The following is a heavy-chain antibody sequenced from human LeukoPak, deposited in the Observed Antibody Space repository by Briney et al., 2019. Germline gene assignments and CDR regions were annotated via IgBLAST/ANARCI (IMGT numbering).Heavy chain of an antibody. J-gene: IGHJ6*02. CDR2: INPNSGGT. CDR3: ARAATYSSGWRSYFHYYYGMDV. CDR1: GYTFTGYY. D-gene: IGHD6-19*01. V-gene: IGHV1-2*02. Sequence: GASVKVSCKASGYTFTGYYMHWVRQAPGQGLEWMGWINPNSGGTNYAQKFQGRVTMTRDTSISTAYMELSRLRSDDTAVYYCARAATYSSGWRSYFHYYYGMDVWGQGTTVTVSS.